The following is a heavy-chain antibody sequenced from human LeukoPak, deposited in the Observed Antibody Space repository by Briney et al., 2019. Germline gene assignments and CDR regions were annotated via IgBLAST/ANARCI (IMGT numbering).Heavy chain of an antibody. CDR3: ARLYDSSGYTNWLDP. Sequence: SETLSLTCTVSGGSISSHYWSWIRQPPGKGLEWIGYIYYSGSTKYNPSLKSRVTISVDTSENQFSLKLSPVTAADTAVYYCARLYDSSGYTNWLDPWGQGTLVTVSS. D-gene: IGHD3-22*01. CDR2: IYYSGST. J-gene: IGHJ5*02. CDR1: GGSISSHY. V-gene: IGHV4-59*11.